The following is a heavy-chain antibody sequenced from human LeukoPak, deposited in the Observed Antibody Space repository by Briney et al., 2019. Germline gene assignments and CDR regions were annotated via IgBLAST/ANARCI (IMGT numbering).Heavy chain of an antibody. CDR3: ARGGSVVAFRYYFDY. CDR2: IYYSGST. CDR1: GGSVSSYY. Sequence: SETLSLTCTVSGGSVSSYYWSWIRQPPGKGLEWIGYIYYSGSTNYNPSLESRITISLDTSKNQFSLQLSSVTAADAAVYYCARGGSVVAFRYYFDYWGQGTLVTVSS. J-gene: IGHJ4*02. V-gene: IGHV4-59*02. D-gene: IGHD2-21*01.